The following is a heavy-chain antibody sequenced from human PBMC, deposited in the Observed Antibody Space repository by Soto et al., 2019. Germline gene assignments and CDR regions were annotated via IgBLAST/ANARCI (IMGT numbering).Heavy chain of an antibody. V-gene: IGHV1-3*01. CDR3: ARERHCSSTSCYAFDY. J-gene: IGHJ4*02. Sequence: ASVKVSCKASGYTFTNYAMHWVRQAPGQRLEWMGWINAGNGNTKYSQKFQGRVTITRDTSASTAYMELSSLRSEDTAVYYCARERHCSSTSCYAFDYWGQGTLVTVSS. D-gene: IGHD2-2*01. CDR1: GYTFTNYA. CDR2: INAGNGNT.